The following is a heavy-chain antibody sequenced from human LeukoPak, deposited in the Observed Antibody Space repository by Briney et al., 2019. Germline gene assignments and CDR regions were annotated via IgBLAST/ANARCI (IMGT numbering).Heavy chain of an antibody. V-gene: IGHV3-7*01. CDR3: ARVGIAIYYYYYYYMDV. CDR2: IKQDGSEK. CDR1: GFTFSSYW. D-gene: IGHD6-13*01. Sequence: GSLRLSCAASGFTFSSYWMSWVRQAPGKGLEWVANIKQDGSEKYYVDSVKGRFTISRDNAKNSLYLQMNSLRAEDTAVYYCARVGIAIYYYYYYYMDVWGKGTTVTVSS. J-gene: IGHJ6*03.